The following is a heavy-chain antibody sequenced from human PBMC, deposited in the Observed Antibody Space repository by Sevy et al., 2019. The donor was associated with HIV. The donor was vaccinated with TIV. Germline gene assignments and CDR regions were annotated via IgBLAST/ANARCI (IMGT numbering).Heavy chain of an antibody. D-gene: IGHD5-18*01. CDR2: ISAYNGNT. V-gene: IGHV1-18*01. CDR1: GYTFTSYG. J-gene: IGHJ4*02. Sequence: ASVKVSCKASGYTFTSYGISWVRQAPGQGLEWMGWISAYNGNTNYAQKLQGRVTVTTDTSTSTAYMELRSLRSDDTAVYYCARHALTDTWFDYWGQGTLVTVSS. CDR3: ARHALTDTWFDY.